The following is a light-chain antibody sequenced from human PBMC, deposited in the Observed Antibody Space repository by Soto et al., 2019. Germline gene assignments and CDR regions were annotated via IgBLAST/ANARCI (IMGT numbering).Light chain of an antibody. J-gene: IGKJ1*01. CDR1: QDIRTY. CDR3: QQLDSVPPWM. CDR2: LAS. Sequence: IHLTLSPSSLSASVGDRVTITCRASQDIRTYLAWYQQSPVRAPKLLIYLASNLHTGVPSRFSGSGSGTEFTLTISGLQPEDFATYYCQQLDSVPPWMFGQGTRVEIK. V-gene: IGKV1-9*01.